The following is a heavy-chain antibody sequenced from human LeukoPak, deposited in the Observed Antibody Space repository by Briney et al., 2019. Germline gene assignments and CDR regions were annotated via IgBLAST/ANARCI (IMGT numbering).Heavy chain of an antibody. J-gene: IGHJ4*02. CDR1: GFTFSLYW. CDR3: VREYCGGDCYTDF. V-gene: IGHV3-74*01. Sequence: GGSLRLSCAASGFTFSLYWMHWVRQTPEKGLVWVSRLNSDGSITTYADSVKGRFTISRDNAKNTLYLQMNSLRAEDTALYYCVREYCGGDCYTDFWGQGTLVTVSS. CDR2: LNSDGSIT. D-gene: IGHD2-21*02.